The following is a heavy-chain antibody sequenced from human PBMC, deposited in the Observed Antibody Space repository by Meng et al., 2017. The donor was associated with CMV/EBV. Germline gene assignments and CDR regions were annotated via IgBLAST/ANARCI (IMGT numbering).Heavy chain of an antibody. Sequence: VVLVESGGGLVNPGGSLRLSCAAFGLTFSGYSMNWVRQAPGKGMEWVTSISSRSSYIYYADSVKGRFTISRDNAKNSLYLQMNSLRAEDTAVYYCARGGYWGQGTLVTVSS. CDR3: ARGGY. CDR2: ISSRSSYI. J-gene: IGHJ4*02. CDR1: GLTFSGYS. V-gene: IGHV3-21*01.